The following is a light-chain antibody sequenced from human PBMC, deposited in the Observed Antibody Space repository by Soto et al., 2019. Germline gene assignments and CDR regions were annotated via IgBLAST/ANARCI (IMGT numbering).Light chain of an antibody. Sequence: TQSPATLSVSPGERATLSCRASQSVSSNLAWYQQKPGKAPNLLIYTVSTLQSGVPSRFSGSRSGTEFTLTISSLQPEDFATYYCQQFNSSPFTFGGGTKVEI. CDR1: QSVSSN. CDR3: QQFNSSPFT. V-gene: IGKV1-9*01. J-gene: IGKJ4*01. CDR2: TVS.